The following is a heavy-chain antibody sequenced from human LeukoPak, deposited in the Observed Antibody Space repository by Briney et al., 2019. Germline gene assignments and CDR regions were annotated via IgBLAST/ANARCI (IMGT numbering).Heavy chain of an antibody. Sequence: ASVKVSCKVSGYTLTELSMHWVRQAPGKGLEWMGGFDPEDGETIYAQKFQGRVTMTEDTSTDTAYMELSSLRSEDTAVYYCATAPYNWNDGHYFDYWGQGTLVTVSS. CDR2: FDPEDGET. D-gene: IGHD1-20*01. J-gene: IGHJ4*02. V-gene: IGHV1-24*01. CDR3: ATAPYNWNDGHYFDY. CDR1: GYTLTELS.